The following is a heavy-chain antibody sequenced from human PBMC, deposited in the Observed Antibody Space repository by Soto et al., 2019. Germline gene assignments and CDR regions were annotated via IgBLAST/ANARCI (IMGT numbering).Heavy chain of an antibody. Sequence: EVQLVESGGGLVRPGGSLRLSCAASGLTISNAWMSWVRQAPGKGLQWVGRIKSKTDVGTTHYAAPVKGRFTISRDDSKNTLYLQMNSLKAEDTAVYYCTTSGTRYELWRGYYDKWGRGILVTVSS. D-gene: IGHD3-3*01. CDR1: GLTISNAW. J-gene: IGHJ4*02. CDR2: IKSKTDVGTT. V-gene: IGHV3-15*01. CDR3: TTSGTRYELWRGYYDK.